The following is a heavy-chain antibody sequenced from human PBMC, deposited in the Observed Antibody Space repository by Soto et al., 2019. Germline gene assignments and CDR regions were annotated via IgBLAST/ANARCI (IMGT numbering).Heavy chain of an antibody. CDR2: INAGNGDT. D-gene: IGHD5-18*01. J-gene: IGHJ6*02. V-gene: IGHV1-3*01. Sequence: ASVKVSCKASGYTFTSYAMHWVRQAPGQRLEWMGWINAGNGDTIYSQRFQGRVTITRDTSASTSYLELSSLRSEDAAVYYCARDLRGYTFGYVPYYYGMDVWGQGTTVTVSS. CDR1: GYTFTSYA. CDR3: ARDLRGYTFGYVPYYYGMDV.